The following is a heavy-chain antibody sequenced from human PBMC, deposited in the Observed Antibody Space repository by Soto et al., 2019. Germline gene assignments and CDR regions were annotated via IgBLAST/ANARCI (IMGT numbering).Heavy chain of an antibody. J-gene: IGHJ5*02. D-gene: IGHD4-17*01. V-gene: IGHV5-51*01. CDR3: ARQGFYCDYSSNYFDP. Sequence: GESLKISCHPSGYTFTTYCIASVRQMPGQGQEWMGIIYPTDSDTRYSPSFQGQVTISADKSISTAYLQWSSLKASDIAIYYCARQGFYCDYSSNYFDPGGQGTLVTVSS. CDR2: IYPTDSDT. CDR1: GYTFTTYC.